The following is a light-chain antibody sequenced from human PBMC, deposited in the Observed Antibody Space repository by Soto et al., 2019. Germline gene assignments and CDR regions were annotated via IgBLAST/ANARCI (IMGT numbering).Light chain of an antibody. V-gene: IGKV3-20*01. Sequence: EIVLTQSPGTLSLSPGERATLSCRASQSVSSSYLAWYQQKPGQAPRLLIYGASSRATGITDRFSGSGSGTDFTLTISRLEPEDFAVYYCQQYGSSPYTCGQAPKLEIK. CDR2: GAS. J-gene: IGKJ2*01. CDR3: QQYGSSPYT. CDR1: QSVSSSY.